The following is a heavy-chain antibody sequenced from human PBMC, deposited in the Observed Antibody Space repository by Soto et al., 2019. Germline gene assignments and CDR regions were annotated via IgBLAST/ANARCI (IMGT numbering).Heavy chain of an antibody. CDR1: GFTFSSYA. Sequence: GGSLRLSCAASGFTFSSYAMSWVRQAPGKGLEWVSAISGSGGSTYYADSVKGRFTISRDNSKNTLYLQMNSLRAEDTAVYYCAKDLSGYDILTGYYNGPFDYWGQGTLVTSPQ. CDR3: AKDLSGYDILTGYYNGPFDY. J-gene: IGHJ4*02. CDR2: ISGSGGST. V-gene: IGHV3-23*01. D-gene: IGHD3-9*01.